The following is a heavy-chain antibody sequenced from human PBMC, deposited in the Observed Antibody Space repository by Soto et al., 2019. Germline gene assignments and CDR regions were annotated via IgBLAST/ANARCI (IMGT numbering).Heavy chain of an antibody. D-gene: IGHD4-4*01. CDR1: TFAFTFRNYG. J-gene: IGHJ4*02. CDR3: AKDSLQKATFDY. CDR2: ISHGGDDQ. V-gene: IGHV3-30*18. Sequence: GGSLRLSCEASTFAFTFRNYGMHWVRLVPGKGLEWLAVISHGGDDQYYADSVKGRFTVSRDNVRNILYLQMNSLRSEDTALYYCAKDSLQKATFDYWGQGTLVTVSS.